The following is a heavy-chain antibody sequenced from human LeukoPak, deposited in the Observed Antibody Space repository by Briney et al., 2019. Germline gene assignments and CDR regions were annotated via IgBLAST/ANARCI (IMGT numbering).Heavy chain of an antibody. J-gene: IGHJ3*02. CDR1: GXXXSXYG. CDR3: ALGGASDAFDI. CDR2: ISAYNGNT. D-gene: IGHD3-16*01. V-gene: IGHV1-18*01. Sequence: ASVKVXXKXXGXXXSXYGIXWVRQXPGQGLEWMGWISAYNGNTNYAEKLQGRVTMTTDTSTSTAYMELRSLRSDDTAVYYCALGGASDAFDIWGQGIMVTVSS.